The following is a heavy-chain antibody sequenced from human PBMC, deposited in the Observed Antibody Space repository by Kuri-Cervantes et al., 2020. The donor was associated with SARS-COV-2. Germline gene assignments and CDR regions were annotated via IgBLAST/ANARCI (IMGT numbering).Heavy chain of an antibody. D-gene: IGHD3-9*01. Sequence: GESLKISCAASGFTFNNAWMSWVRQAPGKGLEWDGRIRSKPYGGTTDYAAPVKGRFTISRDDSKNTLYLQMNSLKTEDTAVYYCTRGDILTGYFIPFFDYWGQGTLVTVSS. CDR3: TRGDILTGYFIPFFDY. J-gene: IGHJ4*02. V-gene: IGHV3-15*01. CDR1: GFTFNNAW. CDR2: IRSKPYGGTT.